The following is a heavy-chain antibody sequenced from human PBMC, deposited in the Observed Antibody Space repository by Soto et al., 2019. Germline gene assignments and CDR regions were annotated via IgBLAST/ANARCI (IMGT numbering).Heavy chain of an antibody. V-gene: IGHV4-59*01. CDR1: GGSIRSYY. CDR3: ARNYGHAFDI. D-gene: IGHD1-7*01. J-gene: IGHJ3*02. CDR2: IYYSGST. Sequence: QVQLQESGPGLVKPSETQSLTCTVSGGSIRSYYWSWIRQPPGKGLEWIGYIYYSGSTNYNPSLKSGVIISVDTSKNPFSLRLSSVTAAVTAVYYCARNYGHAFDIWGQGKMVTVSS.